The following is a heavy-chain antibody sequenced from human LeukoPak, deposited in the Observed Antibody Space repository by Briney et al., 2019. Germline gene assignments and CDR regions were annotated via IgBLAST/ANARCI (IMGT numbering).Heavy chain of an antibody. V-gene: IGHV1-69*04. CDR2: IIPILGIA. CDR3: ARGGEDSSSYDYYYYGMDV. CDR1: GGTFSSYA. D-gene: IGHD6-6*01. Sequence: ASVKVSCKSSGGTFSSYAISWVRQAPGQGLEWMGRIIPILGIANNAQKFQGRVTITADKSTSTAYMELSSLRSEDTAVYYCARGGEDSSSYDYYYYGMDVWGQGTTVTVSS. J-gene: IGHJ6*02.